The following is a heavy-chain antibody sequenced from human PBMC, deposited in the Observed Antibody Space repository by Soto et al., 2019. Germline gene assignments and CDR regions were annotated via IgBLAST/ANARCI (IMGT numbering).Heavy chain of an antibody. CDR1: GFTFSSYG. V-gene: IGHV3-30*18. CDR2: ISYDGSNK. D-gene: IGHD3-3*01. Sequence: QVQLVESGGGVVQPGRSLRLSCAASGFTFSSYGMHWVRQAPGKGLEWVAVISYDGSNKYYADSVKGRFTISRDNSKNTRYLQRNSLRAEDTAVYYCAKDIGYYDFWSGPKGLDYWGQGTLVTVSS. J-gene: IGHJ4*02. CDR3: AKDIGYYDFWSGPKGLDY.